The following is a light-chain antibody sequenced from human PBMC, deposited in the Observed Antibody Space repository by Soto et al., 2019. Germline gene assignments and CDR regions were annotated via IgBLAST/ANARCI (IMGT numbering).Light chain of an antibody. CDR2: GAS. V-gene: IGKV3-20*01. J-gene: IGKJ1*01. CDR3: QQYGSSQWT. Sequence: EIRMTQSPATLSVSPGERATLSCRASQSVSGNLAWYQQEPGQAPRLLIYGASSRATGIPDRFSGSGSGTDFTLTISRLEPEDFAVYYCQQYGSSQWTFGQGTKVDIK. CDR1: QSVSGN.